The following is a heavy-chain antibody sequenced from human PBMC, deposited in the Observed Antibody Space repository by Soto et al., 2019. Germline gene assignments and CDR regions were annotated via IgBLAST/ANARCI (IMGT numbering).Heavy chain of an antibody. J-gene: IGHJ4*02. CDR2: ISGSGGST. V-gene: IGHV3-23*01. CDR1: GFTFSSYA. D-gene: IGHD3-22*01. Sequence: PGGSLRLSCAASGFTFSSYAMSWVRQAPGKGLEWVSAISGSGGSTYYADSVKGRFTISRDNSKNTLYLQMNSLRAKDTAVYYCAKVGKKVKDYYDSSGYSRDYWGQGTLVTVSS. CDR3: AKVGKKVKDYYDSSGYSRDY.